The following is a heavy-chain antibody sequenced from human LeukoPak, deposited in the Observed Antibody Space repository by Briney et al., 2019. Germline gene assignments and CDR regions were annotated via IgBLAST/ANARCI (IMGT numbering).Heavy chain of an antibody. CDR3: ARTAFLGSGWTRNNYFDY. J-gene: IGHJ4*02. D-gene: IGHD6-19*01. CDR1: GGSFSGYY. V-gene: IGHV4-34*01. Sequence: PSETLSLTCAVYGGSFSGYYWSWIRQPPGKGLEWIGEINHSGSTNYNPSLKSRVTISVDTSKNQFSLKLSSVTAADTAVYYCARTAFLGSGWTRNNYFDYWGQGTLVTVSS. CDR2: INHSGST.